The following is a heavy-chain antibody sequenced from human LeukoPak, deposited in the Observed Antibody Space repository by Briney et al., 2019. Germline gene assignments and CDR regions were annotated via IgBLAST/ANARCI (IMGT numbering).Heavy chain of an antibody. D-gene: IGHD6-19*01. V-gene: IGHV4-59*01. CDR3: ARVVAGGRFDP. CDR1: ADSISSYF. Sequence: SQTLSPTCTVSADSISSYFCGWVRHPPGKGLEWIGYIYYSGSTNYNPSLKSRVTISVDTSKSQFSLNVNSVTAADTAVYYCARVVAGGRFDPWGQGTLVTVSS. CDR2: IYYSGST. J-gene: IGHJ5*02.